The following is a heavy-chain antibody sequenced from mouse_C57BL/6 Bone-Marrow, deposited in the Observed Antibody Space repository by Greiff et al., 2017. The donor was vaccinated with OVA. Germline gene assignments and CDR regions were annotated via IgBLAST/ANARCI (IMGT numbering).Heavy chain of an antibody. CDR1: GFTFSSYG. J-gene: IGHJ2*01. CDR3: ARAFDY. Sequence: EVQVVESGGDLVKPGGSLKLSCAASGFTFSSYGMSWVRQTPDKRLEWVATISSGGSYTYYPDSVKGRFTISRDNAKNTLYLQMSSLKSEDTAMYYCARAFDYWGQGTTLTVSS. CDR2: ISSGGSYT. V-gene: IGHV5-6*01.